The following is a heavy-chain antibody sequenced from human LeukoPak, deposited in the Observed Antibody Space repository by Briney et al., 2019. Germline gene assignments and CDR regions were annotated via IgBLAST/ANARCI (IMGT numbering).Heavy chain of an antibody. V-gene: IGHV4-31*03. J-gene: IGHJ3*02. CDR3: AREEATYYYDSSGYYPGAFDI. D-gene: IGHD3-22*01. CDR2: IFYSGST. Sequence: PSQTLSLTCTVSGGSISSGGYYWSWIRQHPGTGLEWIGYIFYSGSTNYNPSLKSRVTISVDTSKNQFSLKLSSVTAADTAVYYCAREEATYYYDSSGYYPGAFDIWGQGTMVTVSS. CDR1: GGSISSGGYY.